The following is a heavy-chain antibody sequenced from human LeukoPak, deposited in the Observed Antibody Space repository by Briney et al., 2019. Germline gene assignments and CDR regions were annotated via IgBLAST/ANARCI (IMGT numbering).Heavy chain of an antibody. CDR1: GGNFNSYV. CDR2: IIPILNVA. Sequence: ASVKVTCKASGGNFNSYVITWVRQARGQGLEWMGTIIPILNVANSAQKFQGRVTITADEPTSTAYMELSSLRSEDTAVYYCASFTMVRGVIRWFDPWGQGTLVTVSS. D-gene: IGHD3-10*01. J-gene: IGHJ5*02. V-gene: IGHV1-69*04. CDR3: ASFTMVRGVIRWFDP.